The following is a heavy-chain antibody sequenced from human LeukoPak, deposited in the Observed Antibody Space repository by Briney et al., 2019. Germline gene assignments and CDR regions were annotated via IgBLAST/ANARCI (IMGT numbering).Heavy chain of an antibody. CDR3: ARGSRSSDY. CDR1: GGSINSYY. V-gene: IGHV4-59*01. CDR2: IYYSGST. Sequence: SETLSLTCTVSGGSINSYYWSWIRQPPGKGLEWIGYIYYSGSTNCNPSLKSRVTISVDTSKNQFSLKLSSVTAADTAVYYCARGSRSSDYWGQGTLVTVSS. J-gene: IGHJ4*02.